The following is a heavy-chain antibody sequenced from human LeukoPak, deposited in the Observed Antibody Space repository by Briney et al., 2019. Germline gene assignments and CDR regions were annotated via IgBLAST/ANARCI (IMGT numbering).Heavy chain of an antibody. D-gene: IGHD4-17*01. J-gene: IGHJ4*02. CDR1: GFTFGDYA. CDR3: TRHMTTVTPYYFDY. CDR2: IRRKGYDRTT. Sequence: GRSLRLSCTPSGFTFGDYAMSWVRQAPGKGLEWVGFIRRKGYDRTTQYAASVKGRFTISRDDSKSIAYLQMNSLKTKDTAVYYCTRHMTTVTPYYFDYWGQGTLVTVSS. V-gene: IGHV3-49*04.